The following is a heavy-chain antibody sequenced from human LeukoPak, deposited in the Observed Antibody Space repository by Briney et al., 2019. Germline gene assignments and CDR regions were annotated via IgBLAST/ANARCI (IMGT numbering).Heavy chain of an antibody. CDR1: GFTFSSYG. CDR2: IRYDGSNK. J-gene: IGHJ3*02. Sequence: GGSLRLSCAASGFTFSSYGMHWVRQAPGKGLEWVAFIRYDGSNKYYTDSVKGRFTISRDNSKNTLYLQMNSLRAEDTAVYYCAKGDTAMVLDAFDIWGQGTMVTVSS. V-gene: IGHV3-30*02. CDR3: AKGDTAMVLDAFDI. D-gene: IGHD5-18*01.